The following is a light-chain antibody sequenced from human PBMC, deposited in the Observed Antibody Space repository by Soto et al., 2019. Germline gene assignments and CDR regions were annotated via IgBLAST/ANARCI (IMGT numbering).Light chain of an antibody. CDR1: QSISNW. J-gene: IGKJ1*01. CDR2: DAS. V-gene: IGKV1-5*01. Sequence: RTTQSPSTVSAYVGNRVTIPCRASQSISNWLAWYQQKPGKAPKLLIYDASSLESGVPSRFSGSGSGTEYTLTIRSLQPDDFATYYCQQYNSYWWTFGQGTKVDI. CDR3: QQYNSYWWT.